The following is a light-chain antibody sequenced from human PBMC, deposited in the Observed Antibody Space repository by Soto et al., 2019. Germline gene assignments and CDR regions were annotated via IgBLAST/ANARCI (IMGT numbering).Light chain of an antibody. CDR1: SSNIGAGYD. J-gene: IGLJ1*01. V-gene: IGLV1-40*01. CDR2: SNN. CDR3: QSWDSSLSGFV. Sequence: QSVLTHPPSVYGAPGQRFTISCTGSSSNIGAGYDVHWYQQLPGRAPKLLISSNNYRPSGVPDRFSGSNSGTSASLAVTGLDAEAEADYYCQSWDSSLSGFVFGTGTKVTVL.